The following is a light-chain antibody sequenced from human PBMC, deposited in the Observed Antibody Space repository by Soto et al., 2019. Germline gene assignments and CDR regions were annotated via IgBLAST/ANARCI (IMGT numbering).Light chain of an antibody. V-gene: IGKV3-11*01. CDR2: DAS. CDR1: QGVSSY. Sequence: EIVLAQSPGTLSLSPGEIATLSCSASQGVSSYLAWYQQKPGQAPRLLIYDASNRATGIPARFSGSGSGIDFTLTISSLEPEDFAVYYCKQRSNWPNFGQGTRLEIK. J-gene: IGKJ5*01. CDR3: KQRSNWPN.